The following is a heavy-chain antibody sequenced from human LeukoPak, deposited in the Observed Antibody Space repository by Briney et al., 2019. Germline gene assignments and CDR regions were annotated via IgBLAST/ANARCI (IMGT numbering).Heavy chain of an antibody. D-gene: IGHD6-13*01. V-gene: IGHV4-39*07. Sequence: PSETLSLTCTVSGGSISSSSYYWGWIRQPPGKGLEWIGSIYYSGSTYYNPSLKSRVTISVDTSKNQFSLKLSSVTAADTAVYYCARAYIAAAGSYYYYYMDVWGKGTTVTVSS. CDR3: ARAYIAAAGSYYYYYMDV. CDR1: GGSISSSSYY. CDR2: IYYSGST. J-gene: IGHJ6*03.